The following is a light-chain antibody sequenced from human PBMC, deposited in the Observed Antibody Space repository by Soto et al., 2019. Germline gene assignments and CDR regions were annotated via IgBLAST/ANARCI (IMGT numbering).Light chain of an antibody. CDR1: QSVSSSY. CDR3: QHRNNRPFS. J-gene: IGKJ3*01. CDR2: GAS. Sequence: PGERVPLSCRASQSVSSSYLTWYQQKPGQAPRLLIYGASSRATGIPARFSGSGSGTDFTLTISSLEPEDFAVYYCQHRNNRPFSFGPGTKVDI. V-gene: IGKV3D-20*02.